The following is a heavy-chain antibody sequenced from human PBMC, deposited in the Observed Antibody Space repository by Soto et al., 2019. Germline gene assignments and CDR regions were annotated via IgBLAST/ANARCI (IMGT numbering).Heavy chain of an antibody. CDR3: ARAGRWYISSYTIDDYYYYAMDV. V-gene: IGHV3-21*06. CDR1: GLTFTTYT. D-gene: IGHD6-13*01. Sequence: EVQLVESGGGLVKPGGSLRLSCVASGLTFTTYTMNWVRQAPGKGLEWVSSISSSGGYIYYADSVKGRFTISRDNAKDSLFLEMNSLGAEDTAVYYCARAGRWYISSYTIDDYYYYAMDVWRQGTTVTVSS. CDR2: ISSSGGYI. J-gene: IGHJ6*02.